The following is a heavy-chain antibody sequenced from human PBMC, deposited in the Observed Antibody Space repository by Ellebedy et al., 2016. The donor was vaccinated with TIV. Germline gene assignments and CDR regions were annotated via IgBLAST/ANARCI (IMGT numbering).Heavy chain of an antibody. D-gene: IGHD6-13*01. CDR1: GGSISSSDW. J-gene: IGHJ3*02. CDR2: IYHSGST. V-gene: IGHV4-4*02. Sequence: GSLRLSXAVSGGSISSSDWWSWVRQPPGKGLEWIGEIYHSGSTNYNPSLKSRVTISVDKSKNQFSLRLSSVTAADTAVYYCARDWIVAAGTEAFDIWGQGTMVTVSS. CDR3: ARDWIVAAGTEAFDI.